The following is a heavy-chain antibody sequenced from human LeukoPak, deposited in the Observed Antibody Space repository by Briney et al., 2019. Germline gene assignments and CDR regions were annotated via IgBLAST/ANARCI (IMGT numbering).Heavy chain of an antibody. CDR2: VSGGGSST. Sequence: GGSLRLSCVASGFTFSNYAMNWVRQAPGKGLEWVSGVSGGGSSTYYADSVKGRFTISRDNSKNMLNLQMNSLRAGDTAVYYCAKDLYTSRYACCFDYWGQGTLVTVSS. J-gene: IGHJ4*02. CDR1: GFTFSNYA. V-gene: IGHV3-23*01. CDR3: AKDLYTSRYACCFDY. D-gene: IGHD6-13*01.